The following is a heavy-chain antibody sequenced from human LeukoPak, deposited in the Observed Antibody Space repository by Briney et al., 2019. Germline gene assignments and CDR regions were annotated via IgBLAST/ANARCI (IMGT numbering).Heavy chain of an antibody. Sequence: GGSLRLSCAVSGFSFNTYWMTWVRQAPGKGLEWVANIKQDGSEKYYVDSVKGRFTISRDNAKNSLYLQMNSLRAEDTAVYYCARGLPKWELAYFDYWGQGTLVTVSS. J-gene: IGHJ4*02. CDR1: GFSFNTYW. D-gene: IGHD1-26*01. CDR3: ARGLPKWELAYFDY. V-gene: IGHV3-7*01. CDR2: IKQDGSEK.